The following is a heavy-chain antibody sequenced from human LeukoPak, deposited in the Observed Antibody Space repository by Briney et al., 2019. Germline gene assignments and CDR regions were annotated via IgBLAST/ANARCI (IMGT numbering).Heavy chain of an antibody. CDR3: AKGRDGYLRKLDY. Sequence: GRSLRLSCAASGFSFDDYAMHWVRQAPGKGLEWVSDINWNSGSIGYADSVKGRFTISRDNAENSLYLQMRSLRGEGTALYYCAKGRDGYLRKLDYWGWGQVVMVS. CDR2: INWNSGSI. CDR1: GFSFDDYA. V-gene: IGHV3-9*01. D-gene: IGHD5-24*01. J-gene: IGHJ4*02.